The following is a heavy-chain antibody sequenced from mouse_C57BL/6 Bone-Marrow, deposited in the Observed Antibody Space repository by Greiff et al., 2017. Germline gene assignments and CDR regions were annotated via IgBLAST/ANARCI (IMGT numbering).Heavy chain of an antibody. CDR3: TTKRYYYGSSQFLFDY. V-gene: IGHV1-15*01. CDR2: IDTETGGT. CDR1: GYTFTDYE. J-gene: IGHJ2*01. D-gene: IGHD1-1*01. Sequence: QVQLKQSGAELVRPGASVTLSCKASGYTFTDYEMHWVKQTPVHGLEWIGAIDTETGGTAYNQKLKGKAILTADKSSSTAYLELRSLTAEDSAVYYCTTKRYYYGSSQFLFDYWGQGTTLTVSS.